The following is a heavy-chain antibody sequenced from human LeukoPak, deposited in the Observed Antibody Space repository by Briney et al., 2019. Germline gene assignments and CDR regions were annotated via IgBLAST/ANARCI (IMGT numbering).Heavy chain of an antibody. J-gene: IGHJ6*03. CDR3: ATVARHYGDSISASYYYYMDV. Sequence: SETLSLTCAVYGGSFSDYYWGWIRQPPGKGLEWIGEVNPSGSTNYSPSLKSRVTMSVDTSKNQFSLKLSSVTAADTAVYYCATVARHYGDSISASYYYYMDVWGKGTTVTVSS. D-gene: IGHD4-17*01. CDR1: GGSFSDYY. CDR2: VNPSGST. V-gene: IGHV4-34*01.